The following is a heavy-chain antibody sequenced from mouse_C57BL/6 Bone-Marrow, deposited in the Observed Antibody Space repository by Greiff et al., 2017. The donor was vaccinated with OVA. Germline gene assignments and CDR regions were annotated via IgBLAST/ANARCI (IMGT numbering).Heavy chain of an antibody. Sequence: VQLQQPGAELVRPGTSVKLSCKASGYTFTSYWMHWVKQRPGQGLEWIGVIDPSDSYTNYNQKFKGKATLTVDTSSSTAYMQLSSLTSEDSAVYYCYYGNYGYWGQGTTLTVSS. CDR1: GYTFTSYW. CDR2: IDPSDSYT. D-gene: IGHD2-1*01. V-gene: IGHV1-59*01. CDR3: YYGNYGY. J-gene: IGHJ2*01.